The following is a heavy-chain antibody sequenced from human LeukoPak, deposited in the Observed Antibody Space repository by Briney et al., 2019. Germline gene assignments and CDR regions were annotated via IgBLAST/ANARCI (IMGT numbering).Heavy chain of an antibody. CDR1: GFTFDDYA. CDR2: ISWNSGSI. J-gene: IGHJ4*02. V-gene: IGHV3-9*01. Sequence: RPGGSLRLSCAASGFTFDDYAMHWVRQAPGKGLEWVSGISWNSGSIGYADSVKGRFTISRDNAKNSLYLRMNSLRAEDTALYYCAKDVSSEGYYSLIDNWGQGTLVTVSS. CDR3: AKDVSSEGYYSLIDN. D-gene: IGHD2-15*01.